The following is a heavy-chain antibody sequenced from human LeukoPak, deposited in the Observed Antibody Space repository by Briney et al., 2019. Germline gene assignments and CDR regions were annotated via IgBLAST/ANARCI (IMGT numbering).Heavy chain of an antibody. D-gene: IGHD1-20*01. CDR3: ARIIPYNWNHDAFDI. CDR2: ISSSGSTI. V-gene: IGHV3-48*03. Sequence: PGGSLRLSCAASGFTFSSYEMNWVRQAPGKGLEWVSYISSSGSTIYYADSVKGRFTISRDNAKNSLYLQMNSLRAEDTAVYYCARIIPYNWNHDAFDIWGQGTMVTVSS. J-gene: IGHJ3*02. CDR1: GFTFSSYE.